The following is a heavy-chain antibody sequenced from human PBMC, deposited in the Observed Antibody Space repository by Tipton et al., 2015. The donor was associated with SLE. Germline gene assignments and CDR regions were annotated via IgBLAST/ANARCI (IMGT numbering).Heavy chain of an antibody. CDR1: AGSIRSGSYF. CDR2: IDYGGST. Sequence: TLSLTCNVSAGSIRSGSYFWGWIRQPPGKGLEWIGNIDYGGSTYYNPSLKSRVSISIDTSKNQFSLRLTSVTAADTAIYYCARRGGGYHRTTDHWGQGTLVTVSS. V-gene: IGHV4-39*07. CDR3: ARRGGGYHRTTDH. J-gene: IGHJ4*02. D-gene: IGHD3-10*01.